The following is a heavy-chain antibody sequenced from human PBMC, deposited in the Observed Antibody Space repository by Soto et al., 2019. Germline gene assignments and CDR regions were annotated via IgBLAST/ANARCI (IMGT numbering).Heavy chain of an antibody. CDR2: ISSSSSYI. CDR1: GFTFSSYS. V-gene: IGHV3-21*01. CDR3: ARARYCGGDCLGYYGMDV. D-gene: IGHD2-21*02. Sequence: LRLSCAASGFTFSSYSMNWVRQAPGKGLEWVSSISSSSSYIYYADSVKGRFTISRDNAKNSLYLQMNSLRAEDTAVYYCARARYCGGDCLGYYGMDVWGQGTTVTVSS. J-gene: IGHJ6*02.